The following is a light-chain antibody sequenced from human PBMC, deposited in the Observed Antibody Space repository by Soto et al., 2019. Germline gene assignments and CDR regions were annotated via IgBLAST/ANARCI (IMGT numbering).Light chain of an antibody. J-gene: IGKJ2*01. V-gene: IGKV3-15*01. CDR2: GAS. CDR3: QQGHNWPLT. Sequence: EIVMTQSPATLSLSPGERAALSCRASQGISSELAWYQQKPGQPPRLLISGASTRATGVPARFTGSGSGSDFTLTISGLQSEDFAVYYCQQGHNWPLTFGQGTRLEI. CDR1: QGISSE.